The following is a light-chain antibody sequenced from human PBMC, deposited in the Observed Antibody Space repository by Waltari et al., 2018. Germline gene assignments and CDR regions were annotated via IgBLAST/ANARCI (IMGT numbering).Light chain of an antibody. J-gene: IGLJ3*02. CDR3: CSYAGDALWV. CDR2: EVT. V-gene: IGLV2-23*02. Sequence: QSALTQPASVSGSPGQSITISCTGTSSDFGTYNLVSWYQHHPGKVPSVRIYEVTKRPSGVSNRFSGSKSGYTASLTISGLQAEDEADYYCCSYAGDALWVFGGGTKLTVL. CDR1: SSDFGTYNL.